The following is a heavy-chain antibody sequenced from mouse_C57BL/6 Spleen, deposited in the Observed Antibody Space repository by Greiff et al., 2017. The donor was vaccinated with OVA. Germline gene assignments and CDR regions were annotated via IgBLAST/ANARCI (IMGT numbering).Heavy chain of an antibody. Sequence: EVQLQQSGGDLVKPGGSLKLSCAASGFTFSSYGMSWVRQTPDKRLEWVATISSGGSYTYYPDSVKGRFTISRDNAKNTLYLQMSSRKSEDTAMYYCARRSPSYGYFDYWGQGTTLTVSS. CDR2: ISSGGSYT. V-gene: IGHV5-6*01. CDR3: ARRSPSYGYFDY. CDR1: GFTFSSYG. J-gene: IGHJ2*01. D-gene: IGHD1-1*01.